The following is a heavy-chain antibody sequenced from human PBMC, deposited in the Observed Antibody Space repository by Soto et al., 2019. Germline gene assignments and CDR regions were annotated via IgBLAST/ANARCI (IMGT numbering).Heavy chain of an antibody. CDR1: GGTFSKFP. CDR3: AREYCIGISCDLAFDAFDI. CDR2: IIPIFGTA. J-gene: IGHJ3*02. Sequence: QVQLVQSGAEVKKPGSSVKVSCKASGGTFSKFPISWVRQAPGQGLEWMGGIIPIFGTANYAQKFQGRVTITADESTTTVYLELSSLRSEDTALYYCAREYCIGISCDLAFDAFDIWGQGTMVTVSS. V-gene: IGHV1-69*12. D-gene: IGHD2-2*01.